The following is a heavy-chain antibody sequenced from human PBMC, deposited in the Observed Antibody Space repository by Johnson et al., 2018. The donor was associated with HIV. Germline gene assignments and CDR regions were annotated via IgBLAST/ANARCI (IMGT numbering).Heavy chain of an antibody. CDR2: ISYDGSHK. CDR3: TTHYVLGGLIAFDI. CDR1: GFTFSSYA. J-gene: IGHJ3*02. D-gene: IGHD3-10*02. Sequence: QVQLVESGGGVVQPGRSLRLSCAASGFTFSSYAMHWVRQAPGKGLEWVAVISYDGSHKYYADSLRGRFNISRDNPKNTLYLQMNSLRAEDTGVYYCTTHYVLGGLIAFDIWGQGTMVTVSS. V-gene: IGHV3-30*04.